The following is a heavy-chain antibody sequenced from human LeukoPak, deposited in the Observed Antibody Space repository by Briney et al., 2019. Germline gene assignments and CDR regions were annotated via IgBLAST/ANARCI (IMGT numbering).Heavy chain of an antibody. D-gene: IGHD3-22*01. CDR3: ARVKSYYYDTSDKDAFDI. CDR1: GYTFTSHF. V-gene: IGHV1-46*01. CDR2: INPRGGST. J-gene: IGHJ3*02. Sequence: ASVKFSCKASGYTFTSHFMHWVRQAPGQGLEWMGIINPRGGSTSYTQKFQGRVTMTRDTSTSTVYMELSSLTSEDTAVYYCARVKSYYYDTSDKDAFDIWGQGTMVTVSS.